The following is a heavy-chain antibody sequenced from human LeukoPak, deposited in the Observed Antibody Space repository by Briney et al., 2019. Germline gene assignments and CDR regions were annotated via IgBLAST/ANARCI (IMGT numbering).Heavy chain of an antibody. V-gene: IGHV1-2*02. CDR3: ARDRPVTMLGTDFDF. D-gene: IGHD3-22*01. CDR2: INPNSGGT. Sequence: ASVKVSCKASGYTFTGYYMHWVRQAPGQGLEWMVWINPNSGGTDYAQKSQGRVTITRDVSISTAYMELSRLTSDDTAVYYCARDRPVTMLGTDFDFWGQGTLVTVSS. J-gene: IGHJ4*02. CDR1: GYTFTGYY.